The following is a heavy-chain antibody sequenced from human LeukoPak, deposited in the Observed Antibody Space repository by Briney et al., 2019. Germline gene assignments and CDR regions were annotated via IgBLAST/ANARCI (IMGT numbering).Heavy chain of an antibody. Sequence: GGSLRLSCAASGFTIGSYWMTWVRQAPGKELEWVANINQDGSAKHYMDSARGRFTISRDNARNSLSLQMNNLRTEDTAVYYCTNKNLAWGQGTLVTVSS. J-gene: IGHJ5*02. CDR2: INQDGSAK. CDR1: GFTIGSYW. D-gene: IGHD2/OR15-2a*01. V-gene: IGHV3-7*02. CDR3: TNKNLA.